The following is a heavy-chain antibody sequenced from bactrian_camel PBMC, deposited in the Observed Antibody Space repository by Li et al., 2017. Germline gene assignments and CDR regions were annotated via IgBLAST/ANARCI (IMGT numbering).Heavy chain of an antibody. CDR1: QRANC. D-gene: IGHD4*01. J-gene: IGHJ4*01. V-gene: IGHV3S54*01. Sequence: HVQLVESGGGSVQAGGSLRLTCVASQRANCMGWFRQGPGKEREGVATINPHSATSYLVDSVKGRFTISQNNAKNIVYLQMNSLKPEDTAMYYCAADEYAVPGNIATMDCDYWGQGTQVTVS. CDR3: AADEYAVPGNIATMDCDY. CDR2: INPHSATS.